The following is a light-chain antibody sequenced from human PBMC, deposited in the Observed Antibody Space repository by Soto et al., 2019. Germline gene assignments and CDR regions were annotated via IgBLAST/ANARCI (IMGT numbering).Light chain of an antibody. Sequence: EIVMTQPPATLSVSPVEGATLSCRASQSVSSNLAWYQQKPGQAPRLLIYGASSRATGIPDRFSGSGSGTDFTLTISRLEPEDFAVYYCQQYGSSSTLGQGTRLEIK. CDR1: QSVSSN. CDR2: GAS. CDR3: QQYGSSST. V-gene: IGKV3-20*01. J-gene: IGKJ5*01.